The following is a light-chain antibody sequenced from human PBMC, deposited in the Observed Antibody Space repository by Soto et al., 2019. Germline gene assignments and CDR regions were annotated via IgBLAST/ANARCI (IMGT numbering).Light chain of an antibody. CDR3: QQSYRPPHT. V-gene: IGKV1-39*01. Sequence: DIQMTQSPSSLSASVGDRVTITCRTSQSIDNYLNWYQQKPGRAPKLLMYDASTLQGGVPSRFSGSGSGTDFTLTISSLQPEDFATYFCQQSYRPPHTFGQGTKLEIK. J-gene: IGKJ2*01. CDR2: DAS. CDR1: QSIDNY.